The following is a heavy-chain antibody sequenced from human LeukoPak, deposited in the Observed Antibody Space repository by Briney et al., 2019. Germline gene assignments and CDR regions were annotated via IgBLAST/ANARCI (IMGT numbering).Heavy chain of an antibody. D-gene: IGHD1-7*01. J-gene: IGHJ4*02. CDR1: GGSFSGYY. V-gene: IGHV4-34*01. CDR3: ARGSRRTATRCFDY. CDR2: INHSGGT. Sequence: SETLSLTCAVYGGSFSGYYWSWIRQPPEKGLEWLGEINHSGGTNYNPSLKSRVTISVDTSKSQFSLKLTSVTAADTAVYYCARGSRRTATRCFDYWGQGTLVTVSS.